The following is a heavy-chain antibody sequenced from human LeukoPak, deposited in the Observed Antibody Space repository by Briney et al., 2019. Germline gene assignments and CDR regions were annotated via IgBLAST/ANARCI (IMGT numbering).Heavy chain of an antibody. CDR2: INWKTGNG. D-gene: IGHD5-24*01. V-gene: IGHV3-9*01. Sequence: QPGRSLRLSCAVSGFNFDDYAMHWVRQAPGRGLEWVSGINWKTGNGIYADSVKGRSTISRDNAKNSLYLQMSSLRAEDTALYYCTRRAARWQSDLWGRGTLLTVSS. CDR3: TRRAARWQSDL. J-gene: IGHJ2*01. CDR1: GFNFDDYA.